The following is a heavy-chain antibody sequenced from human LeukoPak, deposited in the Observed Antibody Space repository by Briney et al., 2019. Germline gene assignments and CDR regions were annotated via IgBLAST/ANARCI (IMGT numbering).Heavy chain of an antibody. CDR3: AKGGYDYVWGSFPDY. D-gene: IGHD3-16*01. CDR1: GFTFDDYT. Sequence: GRSLRLSCAVSGFTFDDYTMHWVRQRPGKGLEWVSLISWDGGSTYYADSVKGRFTISRDNSKNSLYLQMNSLRKEDTAFYYCAKGGYDYVWGSFPDYWGRGTLVTVSS. CDR2: ISWDGGST. J-gene: IGHJ4*02. V-gene: IGHV3-43*01.